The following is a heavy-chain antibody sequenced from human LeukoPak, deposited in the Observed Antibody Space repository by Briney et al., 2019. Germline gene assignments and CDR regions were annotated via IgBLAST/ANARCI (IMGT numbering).Heavy chain of an antibody. V-gene: IGHV1-2*02. J-gene: IGHJ2*01. Sequence: GASVKVSCKASGYTFTGYYMHWVRQAPGQGLEWMGWINPNSGGTNYAQKFQGRVTMTRDTSISTAYMELSRLRSDDTAVYYCASVIAAAGTRNWYFDLWGRGTLVTVSS. CDR3: ASVIAAAGTRNWYFDL. CDR1: GYTFTGYY. D-gene: IGHD6-13*01. CDR2: INPNSGGT.